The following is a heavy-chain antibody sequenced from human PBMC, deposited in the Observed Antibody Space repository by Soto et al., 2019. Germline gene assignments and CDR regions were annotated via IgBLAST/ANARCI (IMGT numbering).Heavy chain of an antibody. V-gene: IGHV3-30-3*01. J-gene: IGHJ6*02. CDR1: GFTFSSYA. Sequence: QVQLVESGGGVVQPGRSLRLSCAASGFTFSSYAMHWVRQAPGKGLEWVAVISYDGSNKYYADSVKGRFTISRDNSKNTLYLQMNSLRAEDTAVYYCARGRLTIYGMDVWGQGTTVTVSS. D-gene: IGHD3-22*01. CDR3: ARGRLTIYGMDV. CDR2: ISYDGSNK.